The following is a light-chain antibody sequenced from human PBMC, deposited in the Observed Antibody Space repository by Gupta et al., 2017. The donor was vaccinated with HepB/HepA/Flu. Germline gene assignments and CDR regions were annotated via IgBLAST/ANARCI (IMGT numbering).Light chain of an antibody. CDR1: QSVTY. CDR2: GVS. Sequence: EIVLTQSPGTLSLSPGERATLSCGASQSVTYLAWYQQKPGQAPRLLIYGVSSRAAGIPDRFSGSGSGTDFTLTISRREPEDFAVYYGQQYGSCISFGGGTKVEIK. V-gene: IGKV3-20*01. J-gene: IGKJ4*01. CDR3: QQYGSCIS.